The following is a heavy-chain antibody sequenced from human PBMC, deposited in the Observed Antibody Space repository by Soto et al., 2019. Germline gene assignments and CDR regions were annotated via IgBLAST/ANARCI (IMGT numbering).Heavy chain of an antibody. CDR1: GGSISSYY. CDR2: IYYSGST. J-gene: IGHJ6*02. V-gene: IGHV4-59*01. D-gene: IGHD2-2*01. CDR3: AREGALVYCSSTSCWGKYYYYGMDV. Sequence: PSETLSLTCTVSGGSISSYYWSWIRQPPGKGLEWIGYIYYSGSTNYNPSLKSRVTISEDTSKNQFSLKLSSVTAADTAVYYCAREGALVYCSSTSCWGKYYYYGMDVWGQGTTVTVSS.